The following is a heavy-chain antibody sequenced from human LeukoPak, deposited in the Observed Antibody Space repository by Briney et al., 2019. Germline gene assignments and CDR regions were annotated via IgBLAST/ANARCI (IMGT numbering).Heavy chain of an antibody. D-gene: IGHD3-10*01. CDR3: ARGRAPGGHLWFGELYYYYYYYMDV. CDR2: INPNNGGT. J-gene: IGHJ6*03. V-gene: IGHV1-2*02. CDR1: GYTFTGYY. Sequence: ASVKVSCKASGYTFTGYYMHWVRQAPGQGLEWMGWINPNNGGTNYAQKFQGRVTMTRNTSISTAYMELSSLRSEDTAVYYCARGRAPGGHLWFGELYYYYYYYMDVWGKGTTVTISS.